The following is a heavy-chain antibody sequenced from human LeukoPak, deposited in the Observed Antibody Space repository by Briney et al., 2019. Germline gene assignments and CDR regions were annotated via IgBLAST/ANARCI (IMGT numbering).Heavy chain of an antibody. CDR2: INGRGTYV. D-gene: IGHD1-1*01. CDR3: ARSGREATEIDY. J-gene: IGHJ4*02. CDR1: GFTFSDYF. V-gene: IGHV3-11*06. Sequence: PGGSLRLSCAASGFTFSDYFMSWVRQAPGKGLEWLSYINGRGTYVDYAESLKGRITISRDNAQNSLYLQMNSLRVEDTAVYYCARSGREATEIDYWGQGTLVTVSS.